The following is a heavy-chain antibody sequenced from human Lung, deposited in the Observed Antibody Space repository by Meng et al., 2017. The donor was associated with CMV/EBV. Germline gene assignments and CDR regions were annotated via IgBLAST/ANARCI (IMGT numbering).Heavy chain of an antibody. CDR2: ININGRTT. Sequence: GGSLRLSCAASGFSFSNYWMHWVRQAPGKGLVWVSRININGRTTNYADSVKGRFTISRDNAKNTLYLQMNSLSGEDAGVYYCTSLYLAVWGQGTLVTVSS. J-gene: IGHJ4*02. V-gene: IGHV3-74*01. CDR3: TSLYLAV. D-gene: IGHD2-21*01. CDR1: GFSFSNYW.